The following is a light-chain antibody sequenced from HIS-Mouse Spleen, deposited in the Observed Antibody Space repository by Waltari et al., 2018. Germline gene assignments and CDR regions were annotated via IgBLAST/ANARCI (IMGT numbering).Light chain of an antibody. V-gene: IGLV2-23*01. CDR1: SSDVGSYNL. CDR3: CSYAGSSTWV. Sequence: QSALTQPASVSGSPGQSITISCPGTSSDVGSYNLFSWYQKHPGKAPKLMIYEGSKRPSGVSNRFSGSKSGNTASLTISGLQAEDEADYYCCSYAGSSTWVFGGGTKLTVL. J-gene: IGLJ3*02. CDR2: EGS.